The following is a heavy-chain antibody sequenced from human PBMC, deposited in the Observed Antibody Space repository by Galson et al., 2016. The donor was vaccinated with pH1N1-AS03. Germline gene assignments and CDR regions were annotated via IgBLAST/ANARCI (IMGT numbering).Heavy chain of an antibody. D-gene: IGHD1-26*01. CDR3: GREIGVTTFDY. J-gene: IGHJ4*02. V-gene: IGHV3-21*01. CDR1: GFTFSNYV. CDR2: ITSSTKYI. Sequence: SLRLSCAASGFTFSNYVINWVRQAPGKGLEWVSSITSSTKYIYYADSVKGRFTISRDNAKNSLYLQMNRLTAEDTAVYYCGREIGVTTFDYWGQGTPVTVSS.